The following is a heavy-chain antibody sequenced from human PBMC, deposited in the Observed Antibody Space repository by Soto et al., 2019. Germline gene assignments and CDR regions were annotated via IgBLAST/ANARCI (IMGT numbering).Heavy chain of an antibody. V-gene: IGHV4-59*01. CDR1: GGSISSNY. D-gene: IGHD3-22*01. J-gene: IGHJ4*02. CDR3: ARGPANYYDSSGYRPGVFDY. CDR2: IYYSGST. Sequence: PSETLSLTCTVSGGSISSNYWSWIRQPPGKGLEWIGYIYYSGSTNYNPSLKSRVTISVDTSKNQFSLKLSSVTAADTAVYYRARGPANYYDSSGYRPGVFDYWGQGTLVTVSS.